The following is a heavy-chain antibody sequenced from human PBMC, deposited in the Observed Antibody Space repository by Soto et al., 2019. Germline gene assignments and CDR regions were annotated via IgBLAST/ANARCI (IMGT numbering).Heavy chain of an antibody. V-gene: IGHV4-59*08. CDR3: ARHPGGTDHRQTGNEIYYFDY. Sequence: QVQLQESGPGLVKPSETLSLTCTVSGGSISSYYWSWIRQPPGKGLEWIGYIYYSGSTNYNPSLKRRVTIPVDTSKNQFSLKLSSVTAADTAVYYCARHPGGTDHRQTGNEIYYFDYGGQGTLVTVSS. D-gene: IGHD1-1*01. CDR1: GGSISSYY. CDR2: IYYSGST. J-gene: IGHJ4*02.